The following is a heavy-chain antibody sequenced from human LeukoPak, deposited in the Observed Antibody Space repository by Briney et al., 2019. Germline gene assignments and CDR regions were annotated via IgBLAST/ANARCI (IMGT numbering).Heavy chain of an antibody. CDR2: IKQDGSEK. V-gene: IGHV3-7*01. CDR1: GFTFSSYW. D-gene: IGHD5-12*01. Sequence: PGGSLRLSCAASGFTFSSYWMSWVRRAPGKGLEWVANIKQDGSEKYYVDSVKGRFTISRDNAKNSLYLQMNSLRAEDTAVYYCARGGYSGYDSDYYGMDVWGQGTTATVSS. J-gene: IGHJ6*02. CDR3: ARGGYSGYDSDYYGMDV.